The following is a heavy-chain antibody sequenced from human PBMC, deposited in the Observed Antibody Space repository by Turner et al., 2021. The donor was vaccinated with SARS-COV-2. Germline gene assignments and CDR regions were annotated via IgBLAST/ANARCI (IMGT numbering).Heavy chain of an antibody. CDR3: AREREEGYYDFWSGYYGWFDP. D-gene: IGHD3-3*01. Sequence: QVQLVESGGGVVQPGRSLRLSCAASGFTFSSYGMHWVRQAPGKGVEWVAVIWDDGSNKNYADSVKGRFTISRDNSKNTLYLQMNSLRAEDTAVYYCAREREEGYYDFWSGYYGWFDPWGQGTLVTVSS. CDR1: GFTFSSYG. V-gene: IGHV3-33*01. J-gene: IGHJ5*02. CDR2: IWDDGSNK.